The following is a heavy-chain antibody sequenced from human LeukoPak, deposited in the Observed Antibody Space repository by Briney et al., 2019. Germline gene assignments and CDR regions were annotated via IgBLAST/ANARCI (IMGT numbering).Heavy chain of an antibody. CDR3: ARGVRVRNIVVVPAAMQYYFDY. J-gene: IGHJ4*02. CDR1: GYTFTGYY. V-gene: IGHV1-2*02. Sequence: ASVKVSCKASGYTFTGYYMHWVRQAPGQGLEWMGWINPNSGGTNYAQKFQGRVTMTRDTSISTAYMELSRLRSDDTAVYYCARGVRVRNIVVVPAAMQYYFDYWGQGTLVTVSS. D-gene: IGHD2-2*01. CDR2: INPNSGGT.